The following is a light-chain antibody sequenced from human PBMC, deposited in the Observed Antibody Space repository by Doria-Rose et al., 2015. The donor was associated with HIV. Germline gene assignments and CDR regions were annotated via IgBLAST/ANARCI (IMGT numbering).Light chain of an antibody. CDR3: QQYYDTPS. Sequence: VLTQSPESLGMSLGERATLSCKSNQSLLYTSKNYLAWYQQKPGQPPKLLIYWASTRQSGAPARFSGSGSGTDFTLTISSLEAEDVAVYYCQQYYDTPSFGPGTTVDIK. CDR1: QSLLYTSKNY. J-gene: IGKJ3*01. CDR2: WAS. V-gene: IGKV4-1*01.